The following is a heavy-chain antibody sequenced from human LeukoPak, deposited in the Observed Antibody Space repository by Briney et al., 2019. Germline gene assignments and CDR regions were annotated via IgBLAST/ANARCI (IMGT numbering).Heavy chain of an antibody. V-gene: IGHV3-74*01. J-gene: IGHJ4*02. CDR3: SREIRPAGTDS. Sequence: PTGGSLRLSCAASGFSFSSYSMNWVRLAPGKGLVWVSRINGDGSATGYADSVKGRFTISRDNAKNTLYLQMNSLRAEDTAVYYCSREIRPAGTDSWGQGTLVTVSS. CDR2: INGDGSAT. D-gene: IGHD6-13*01. CDR1: GFSFSSYS.